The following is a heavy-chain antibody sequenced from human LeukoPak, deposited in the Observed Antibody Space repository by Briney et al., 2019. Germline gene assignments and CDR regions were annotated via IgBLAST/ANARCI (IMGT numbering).Heavy chain of an antibody. CDR3: TRGNGYDYGYFDY. CDR2: ISHTGRST. V-gene: IGHV3-64*01. Sequence: GGSLRLSCAASGFTFSSYAMHWVRQAPGKGLEYVSVISHTGRSTYYAKSVKGRFTISRDNSKNTLYLQMGSLRTEDMAVYYCTRGNGYDYGYFDYWGQGTLVTVSS. J-gene: IGHJ4*02. CDR1: GFTFSSYA. D-gene: IGHD5-12*01.